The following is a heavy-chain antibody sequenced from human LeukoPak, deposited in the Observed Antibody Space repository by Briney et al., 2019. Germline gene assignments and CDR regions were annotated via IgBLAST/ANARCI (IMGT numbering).Heavy chain of an antibody. CDR1: GFTFSSYW. Sequence: PGGSLRLSCAASGFTFSSYWMSWVRQAPGKGLEWVANIKQDGSEKYYVDSVEGRFTISRDNAKNSLYLQMNSLRAEGTAVYYCARRMSGSGSYMRRGFDYWGQGTLVTVSS. CDR2: IKQDGSEK. CDR3: ARRMSGSGSYMRRGFDY. D-gene: IGHD3-10*01. V-gene: IGHV3-7*03. J-gene: IGHJ4*02.